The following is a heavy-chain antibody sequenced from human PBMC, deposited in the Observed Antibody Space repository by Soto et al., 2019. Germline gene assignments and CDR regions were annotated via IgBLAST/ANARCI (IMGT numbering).Heavy chain of an antibody. CDR1: GGSIIGSY. Sequence: SETLSLTCSVSGGSIIGSYWSWIRQSPGKGLEWLGYVYYAGSTNYSPSLRSRVSISVDTSKNEFSLRLSSVTAADTAVYFCARSVAVPGAHIDYWGQGTQVTVSS. CDR2: VYYAGST. J-gene: IGHJ4*02. V-gene: IGHV4-59*01. D-gene: IGHD6-19*01. CDR3: ARSVAVPGAHIDY.